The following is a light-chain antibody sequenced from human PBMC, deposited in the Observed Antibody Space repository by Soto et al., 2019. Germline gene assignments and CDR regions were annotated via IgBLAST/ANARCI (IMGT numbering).Light chain of an antibody. V-gene: IGKV3-20*01. J-gene: IGKJ2*01. CDR2: AAS. Sequence: EIVLTQSPGTLSLSPGERATLSCRASRSLSSSYVVWYQQKPGQAPRLLIYAASRRATGIPDSFSGSGSATEYTFTISRLEPEEFAVYYCQQQGTFVQGTKLEIK. CDR1: RSLSSSY. CDR3: QQQGT.